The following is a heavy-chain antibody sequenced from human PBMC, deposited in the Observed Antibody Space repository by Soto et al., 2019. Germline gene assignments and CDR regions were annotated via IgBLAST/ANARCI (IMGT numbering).Heavy chain of an antibody. D-gene: IGHD3-10*01. Sequence: SETLSLTCTVSGGSVSSGTFYWSWIRQPPGKGLEYIGWIYYSGTTNYNPSLKSRVTISTDTSKNQFSLKLSSVTAADTAVYYCASLAYGSGSYYFDCWGQGALVTSPQ. V-gene: IGHV4-61*01. CDR3: ASLAYGSGSYYFDC. J-gene: IGHJ4*02. CDR2: IYYSGTT. CDR1: GGSVSSGTFY.